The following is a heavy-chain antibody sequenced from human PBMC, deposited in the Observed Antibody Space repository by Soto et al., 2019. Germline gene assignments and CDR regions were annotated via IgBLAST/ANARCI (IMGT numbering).Heavy chain of an antibody. D-gene: IGHD3-3*01. J-gene: IGHJ4*02. CDR1: GFTFSSYA. CDR3: AKEGYDFWSGYSRPPPGTFDY. V-gene: IGHV3-23*01. CDR2: ISGSGGST. Sequence: GGSLRLSCAASGFTFSSYAMSWVRQAPGKGLEWVSAISGSGGSTYYADSVKGRFTISRDNSKNTLYLQMNSLRAEDTAVYYCAKEGYDFWSGYSRPPPGTFDYWGQGTLVTVSS.